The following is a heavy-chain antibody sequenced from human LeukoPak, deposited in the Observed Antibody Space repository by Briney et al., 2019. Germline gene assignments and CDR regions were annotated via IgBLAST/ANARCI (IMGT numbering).Heavy chain of an antibody. V-gene: IGHV3-11*05. CDR2: ISSSSSYT. Sequence: PGGSLRLSCAASGFTFSDYYMSWIRQAPGKGLEWGSYISSSSSYTNYADSVKGRFTISRDNAKNSLYLQMNSLRAEDTAVYYCARGEYSSPPRDFDYWGQGTLVTVSS. D-gene: IGHD6-6*01. J-gene: IGHJ4*02. CDR3: ARGEYSSPPRDFDY. CDR1: GFTFSDYY.